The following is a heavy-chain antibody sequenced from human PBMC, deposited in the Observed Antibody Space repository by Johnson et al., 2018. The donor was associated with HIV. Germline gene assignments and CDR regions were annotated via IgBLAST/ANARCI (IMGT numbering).Heavy chain of an antibody. J-gene: IGHJ3*02. CDR3: ASLSSSLFGAFDI. CDR1: GFTFSNYP. D-gene: IGHD6-13*01. V-gene: IGHV3-30*14. Sequence: QVQLVESGGGVVQPGRSLRLSCAASGFTFSNYPMHWVRQAPGKGLEWVAVISFDGTNKYYADSVRGRFTISRDNSKNTLYLQMNSLRAEDTAVYYCASLSSSLFGAFDIWGQGTMVTVSS. CDR2: ISFDGTNK.